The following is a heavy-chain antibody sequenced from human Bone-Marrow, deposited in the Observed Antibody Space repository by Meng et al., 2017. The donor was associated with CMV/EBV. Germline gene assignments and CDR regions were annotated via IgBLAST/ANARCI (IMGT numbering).Heavy chain of an antibody. J-gene: IGHJ4*02. Sequence: GGSLRLSCAASGFTFDDYAMHWVRQAPGKGLEWVSLISWDGGSTYYADSVKGRFTISRDNSKNSLYLQMNSLRAEDTALYYCVKAGGSWGGEVNYWGQGTLVTASS. D-gene: IGHD3-16*01. V-gene: IGHV3-43D*03. CDR3: VKAGGSWGGEVNY. CDR2: ISWDGGST. CDR1: GFTFDDYA.